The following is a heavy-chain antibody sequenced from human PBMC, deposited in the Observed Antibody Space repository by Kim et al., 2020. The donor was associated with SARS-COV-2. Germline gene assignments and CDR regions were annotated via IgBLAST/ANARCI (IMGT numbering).Heavy chain of an antibody. J-gene: IGHJ2*01. CDR2: IFGSGSST. CDR1: GFTFSSYS. D-gene: IGHD6-19*01. Sequence: GGSLRLSCVASGFTFSSYSMTWVRQAPGKGLEWVSTIFGSGSSTYSADSAKGRFTISRDDSKKTLDLEMNSLRAEDTAVYYCARNLHSSACTFFWYFDLWGRGTLVTISS. V-gene: IGHV3-23*05. CDR3: ARNLHSSACTFFWYFDL.